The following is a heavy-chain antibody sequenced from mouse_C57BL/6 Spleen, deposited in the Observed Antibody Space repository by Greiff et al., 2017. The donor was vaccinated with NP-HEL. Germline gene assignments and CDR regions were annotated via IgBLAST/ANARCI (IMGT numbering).Heavy chain of an antibody. Sequence: QVQLQQPGAELVKPGASVKLSCKASGYTFTSYWMHWVKQRPGRGLEWIGRIDPNSGGTKYNEKFKSKATLTVDKPSSTAYMQLGSLTSEDSAVYYCARSFTTVVAHWYFDVWGTGTTVTVSS. CDR2: IDPNSGGT. V-gene: IGHV1-72*01. D-gene: IGHD1-1*01. CDR1: GYTFTSYW. J-gene: IGHJ1*03. CDR3: ARSFTTVVAHWYFDV.